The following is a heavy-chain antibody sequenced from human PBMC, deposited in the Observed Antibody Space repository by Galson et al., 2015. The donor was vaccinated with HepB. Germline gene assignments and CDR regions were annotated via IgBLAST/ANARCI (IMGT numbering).Heavy chain of an antibody. CDR1: GYTFTSYA. D-gene: IGHD3-22*01. J-gene: IGHJ5*02. CDR3: AREGKGYDSSGYYYVWFDP. V-gene: IGHV1-3*01. CDR2: INAGNGNT. Sequence: SVKVSCKASGYTFTSYAMHWVRQAPGQRLELMGWINAGNGNTKYSQKFQGRVTITRDTSASTAYMELSSLRSEDTAVYYCAREGKGYDSSGYYYVWFDPWGQGTLVTVSS.